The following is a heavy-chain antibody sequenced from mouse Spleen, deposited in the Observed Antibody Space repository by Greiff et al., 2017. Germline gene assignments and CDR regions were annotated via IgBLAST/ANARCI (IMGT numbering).Heavy chain of an antibody. CDR2: IDPETGGT. V-gene: IGHV1-15*01. Sequence: QVQLQQSGAELVRPGASVTLSCKASGYTFTDYEMHWVKQTPVHGLEWIGAIDPETGGTAYNQKFKGKAILTADKSSSTAYMELRSLTSEDSAVYYCTNPRPYFDYWGQGTTLTVSS. CDR1: GYTFTDYE. CDR3: TNPRPYFDY. J-gene: IGHJ2*01.